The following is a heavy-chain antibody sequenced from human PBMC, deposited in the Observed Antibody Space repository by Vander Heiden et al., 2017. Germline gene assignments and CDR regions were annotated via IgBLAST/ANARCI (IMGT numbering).Heavy chain of an antibody. CDR1: GFTFTSSA. CDR2: IVVGSGNT. CDR3: AANIAAAATTLDY. D-gene: IGHD6-13*01. J-gene: IGHJ4*02. Sequence: QMQLVQSGPEVKKPGTSVKVSCKASGFTFTSSAVQWVGPARGQRLGWIGWIVVGSGNTNCAQKFQERVTISRDMSTSTAYMELSSLRSEDTAVYYCAANIAAAATTLDYWGQGTLVTVSS. V-gene: IGHV1-58*01.